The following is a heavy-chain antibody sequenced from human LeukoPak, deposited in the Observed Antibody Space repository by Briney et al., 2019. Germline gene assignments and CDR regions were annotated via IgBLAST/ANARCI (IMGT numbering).Heavy chain of an antibody. D-gene: IGHD1-1*01. Sequence: ASVKVSCKASGYTFTSYGISWVRQAPGQGLEWMGWMSAYNGNTNYAQKLQGRVTMTTDTSTSTAYMELRSLRSDDTAVYYCARVSSNWYYFDYWGQGTLVTVSS. CDR3: ARVSSNWYYFDY. CDR1: GYTFTSYG. J-gene: IGHJ4*02. V-gene: IGHV1-18*01. CDR2: MSAYNGNT.